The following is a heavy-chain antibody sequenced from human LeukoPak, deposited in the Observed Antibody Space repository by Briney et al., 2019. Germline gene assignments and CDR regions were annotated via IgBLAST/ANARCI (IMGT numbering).Heavy chain of an antibody. D-gene: IGHD3/OR15-3a*01. J-gene: IGHJ4*02. CDR1: GGSINNHY. Sequence: PSETLSLTCTVSGGSINNHYWSWIRQSPGEELEWIGYIYYSGSTKYNPSLKSRITISVDTSKNQFSLKLSSVTAADTAVYYCARVMDHGYSDYWGQGTLVTVSS. V-gene: IGHV4-59*11. CDR3: ARVMDHGYSDY. CDR2: IYYSGST.